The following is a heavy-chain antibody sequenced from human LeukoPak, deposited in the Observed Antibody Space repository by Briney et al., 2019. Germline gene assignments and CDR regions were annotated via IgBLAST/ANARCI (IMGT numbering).Heavy chain of an antibody. Sequence: SETLSLTCTVSGGSISSYYWSWIRQPPGKGLEWIGEINHSGSTNYNPSLKSRVTISVDTSKNQFSLKLSSVTAADTAVYYCATRPYYYGSGSFSDYWGQGTLVTVSS. V-gene: IGHV4-34*01. CDR2: INHSGST. J-gene: IGHJ4*02. D-gene: IGHD3-10*01. CDR3: ATRPYYYGSGSFSDY. CDR1: GGSISSYY.